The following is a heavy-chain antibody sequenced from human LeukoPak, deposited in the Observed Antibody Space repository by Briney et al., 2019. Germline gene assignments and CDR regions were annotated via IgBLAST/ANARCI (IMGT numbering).Heavy chain of an antibody. CDR3: ARVQLGGYYYYMDV. CDR2: MYYSGSN. V-gene: IGHV4-59*01. D-gene: IGHD1-1*01. CDR1: GGSISSYS. J-gene: IGHJ6*03. Sequence: SETLSLTCPVSGGSISSYSWSWIRQPPGKGLEWIGYMYYSGSNNYNPSHRSRVTISVDTSKNQFSLKLSSVTAADTAVYYCARVQLGGYYYYMDVWGKGTTVTISS.